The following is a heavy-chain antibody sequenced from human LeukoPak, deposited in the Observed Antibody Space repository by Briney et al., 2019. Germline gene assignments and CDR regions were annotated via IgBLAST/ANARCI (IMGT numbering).Heavy chain of an antibody. D-gene: IGHD2-2*03. CDR1: GDSMSSYY. J-gene: IGHJ6*03. CDR3: ARGYGYYYYYMDV. Sequence: SETLSLTCSVSGDSMSSYYWTWMRQPPGKGLEWIGFVSDSGNTDYNPSLKSRVTISIDTSGSQFSLGLTPVTAADSAVYYCARGYGYYYYYMDVWGKGTTVIVSS. V-gene: IGHV4-59*01. CDR2: VSDSGNT.